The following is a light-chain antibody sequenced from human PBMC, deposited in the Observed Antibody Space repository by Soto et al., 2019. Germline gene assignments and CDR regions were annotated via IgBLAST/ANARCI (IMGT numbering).Light chain of an antibody. CDR1: QSVTSNY. V-gene: IGKV3-20*01. CDR2: GAS. J-gene: IGKJ1*01. Sequence: EIVLTQSPGTLSLSPGERATLSCRASQSVTSNYLAWYQQKPGQAPRLLIYGASSRPTGVPDRFSGSGSGTDFTLTISRLEPEDFEVFYCQQYGTSPRTFGQGTKVEVK. CDR3: QQYGTSPRT.